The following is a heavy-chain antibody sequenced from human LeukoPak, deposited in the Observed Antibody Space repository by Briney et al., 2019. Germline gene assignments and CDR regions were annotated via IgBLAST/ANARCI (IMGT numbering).Heavy chain of an antibody. Sequence: GGSLRLSCAASGFTFSSYAMSWVRQAPGKGLEWVSAISGSGSGGSTYYADSVKGRFTISRDKSKNTLYLQMNSLRAEDTAVYYCAKDSNGARFDPWGQGTLVTVSS. CDR1: GFTFSSYA. V-gene: IGHV3-23*01. CDR3: AKDSNGARFDP. J-gene: IGHJ5*02. CDR2: ISGSGSGGST. D-gene: IGHD2-8*01.